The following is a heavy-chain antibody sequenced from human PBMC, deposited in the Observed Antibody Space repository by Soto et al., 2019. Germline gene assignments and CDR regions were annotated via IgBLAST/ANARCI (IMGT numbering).Heavy chain of an antibody. CDR1: GYTFTDSH. CDR3: TRANDLVCEY. CDR2: INPGTGDR. V-gene: IGHV1-2*02. J-gene: IGHJ4*02. D-gene: IGHD1-1*01. Sequence: DAVKVSCKDSGYTFTDSHIHWVLQGPGHRLESMGCINPGTGDRKYAERFQNRLTLTRDTSINTAYMVLTRLSSADAAVFFCTRANDLVCEYWGQGTPVTV.